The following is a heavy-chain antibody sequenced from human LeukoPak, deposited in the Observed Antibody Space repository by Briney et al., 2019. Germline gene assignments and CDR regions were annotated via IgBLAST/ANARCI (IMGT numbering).Heavy chain of an antibody. CDR3: ARDLWSLDY. CDR1: GYTFTSYY. V-gene: IGHV1-46*01. CDR2: INPSGGST. J-gene: IGHJ4*02. Sequence: ASVTVSCTASGYTFTSYYMHWVRQAPGQGLEWMGIINPSGGSTSYAQKFQGRVTMTRDMSTSTVYMELSSLRSEDTAVYYCARDLWSLDYWGQGTLVTVSS. D-gene: IGHD3-10*01.